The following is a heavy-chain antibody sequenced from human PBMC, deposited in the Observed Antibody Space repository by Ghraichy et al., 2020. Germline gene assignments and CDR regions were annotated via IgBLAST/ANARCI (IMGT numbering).Heavy chain of an antibody. CDR3: ARDGVDTAMVMEGYYFDY. Sequence: SETLSLTCTVSGGSISSYYWSWIRQPAGKRLEWIGRIYTSGSTNYNPSLKSRVTMSVDTSKNQFSLKLSSVTAADTAVYYCARDGVDTAMVMEGYYFDYWGQGTLVTVSS. CDR2: IYTSGST. J-gene: IGHJ4*02. V-gene: IGHV4-4*07. CDR1: GGSISSYY. D-gene: IGHD5-18*01.